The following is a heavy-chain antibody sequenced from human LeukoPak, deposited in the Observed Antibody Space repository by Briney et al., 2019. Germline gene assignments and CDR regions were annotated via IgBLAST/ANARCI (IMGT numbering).Heavy chain of an antibody. D-gene: IGHD6-13*01. CDR3: AKSEGVYSSSWYGNSWFDP. Sequence: GGSLRLSCAASGFTFSSYWMHWVRQAPGKGLVWVSRINTDGSSTIYADSVKGRFTISRDNSKNTLYLQMNSLRAEDTAVYYCAKSEGVYSSSWYGNSWFDPWGQGTLVTVSS. CDR2: INTDGSST. J-gene: IGHJ5*02. CDR1: GFTFSSYW. V-gene: IGHV3-74*01.